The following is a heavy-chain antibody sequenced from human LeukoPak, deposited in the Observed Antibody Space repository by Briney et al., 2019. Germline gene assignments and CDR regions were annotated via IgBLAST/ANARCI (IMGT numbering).Heavy chain of an antibody. Sequence: GASVKVSCKASGYTFTSYDINWVRQATGQGLEWMGWMNPSSGNTGYAQKFQGRVTMTRNTSISTAYMELSSLRSEDTAVYYCARVGGWEAAPDYWGQGTLVTVSS. CDR2: MNPSSGNT. D-gene: IGHD1-26*01. V-gene: IGHV1-8*01. J-gene: IGHJ4*02. CDR3: ARVGGWEAAPDY. CDR1: GYTFTSYD.